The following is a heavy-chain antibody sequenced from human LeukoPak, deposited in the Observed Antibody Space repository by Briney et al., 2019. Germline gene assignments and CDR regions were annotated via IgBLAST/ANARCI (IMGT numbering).Heavy chain of an antibody. V-gene: IGHV1-24*01. Sequence: ASVKVSCKVSEYTLTELSMHWVQQAPGKGLEGMGGFDPEDGETIYAQKFQGRVTMTEDTSTDTAYMELSSLRSEDTAMYYCATVSYYYDSSGYQGYFQHWGQGTLVTVSS. CDR3: ATVSYYYDSSGYQGYFQH. J-gene: IGHJ1*01. CDR2: FDPEDGET. CDR1: EYTLTELS. D-gene: IGHD3-22*01.